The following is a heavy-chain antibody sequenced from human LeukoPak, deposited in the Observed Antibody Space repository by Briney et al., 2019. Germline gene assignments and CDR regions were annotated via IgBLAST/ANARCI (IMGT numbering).Heavy chain of an antibody. CDR3: ARGPPDFWSGYSLDY. D-gene: IGHD3-3*01. Sequence: PGGSLRLSCAASGFTFSSYWMHWVRQAPGKGLVWVSRINSDGSSTSYADSVKGRFTISSDNAKNTLYLQMNSLRAEDTAVHYCARGPPDFWSGYSLDYWGQGTLVTVSS. V-gene: IGHV3-74*01. CDR1: GFTFSSYW. CDR2: INSDGSST. J-gene: IGHJ4*02.